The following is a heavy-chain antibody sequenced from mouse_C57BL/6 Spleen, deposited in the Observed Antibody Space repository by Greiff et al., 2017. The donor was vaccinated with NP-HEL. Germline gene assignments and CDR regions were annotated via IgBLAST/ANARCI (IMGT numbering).Heavy chain of an antibody. J-gene: IGHJ2*01. Sequence: EVKVVESGGGLVQPGGSLKLSCAASGFTFSDYYMYWVRQTPEKRLEWVAYISNGGGSTYYPDTVKGRFTISRDNAKNTLYLQMSRLKSEDTAMYYCARHDRGVFDYWGQGTTLTVSS. CDR2: ISNGGGST. V-gene: IGHV5-12*01. CDR1: GFTFSDYY. CDR3: ARHDRGVFDY.